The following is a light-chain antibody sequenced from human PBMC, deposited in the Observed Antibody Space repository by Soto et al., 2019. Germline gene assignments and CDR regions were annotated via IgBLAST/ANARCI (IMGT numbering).Light chain of an antibody. Sequence: DIQMTQSPSTLSASFGDRVTITCLASQSISTWLNWYQQKTVKAPKVLIYGASSLESGVPSRFSGSGSGKEFTFTITSLQPGDSATYYCQHYSTYPWTFGQATKVDIK. CDR2: GAS. J-gene: IGKJ1*01. V-gene: IGKV1-5*01. CDR1: QSISTW. CDR3: QHYSTYPWT.